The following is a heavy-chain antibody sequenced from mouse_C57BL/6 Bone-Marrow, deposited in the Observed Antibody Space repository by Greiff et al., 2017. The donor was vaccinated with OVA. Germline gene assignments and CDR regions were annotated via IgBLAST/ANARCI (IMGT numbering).Heavy chain of an antibody. CDR2: IWSDGST. D-gene: IGHD1-1*01. V-gene: IGHV2-6-1*01. Sequence: VMLVESGPGLVAPSQSLSITCTVSGFSLTSYGVHWVRQPPGKGLEWLVVIWSDGSTTYNSALKSRLSISKDNSKSQVFLKMNSLQTDDTAMYYCARHYYGSSNYYAMDYWGQGTSVTVSS. CDR1: GFSLTSYG. CDR3: ARHYYGSSNYYAMDY. J-gene: IGHJ4*01.